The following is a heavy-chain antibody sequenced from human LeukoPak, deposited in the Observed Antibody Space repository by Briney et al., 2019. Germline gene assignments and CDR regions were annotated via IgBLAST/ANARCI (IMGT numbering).Heavy chain of an antibody. J-gene: IGHJ4*02. CDR3: AKDLLAQRLSDS. D-gene: IGHD3-16*01. V-gene: IGHV3-23*01. CDR1: GFTFSSYG. CDR2: FTGGAGST. Sequence: GGSLRLSCAASGFTFSSYGMSWVRQAPGKGLEWVSTFTGGAGSTYYADSVKGRFTISRDNSKNTLYLQMNSLRAEDTAVYYCAKDLLAQRLSDSWGQGTLVTVSS.